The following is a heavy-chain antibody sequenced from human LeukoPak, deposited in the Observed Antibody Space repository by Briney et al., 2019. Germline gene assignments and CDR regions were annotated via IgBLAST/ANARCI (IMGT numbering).Heavy chain of an antibody. CDR2: ISWNSGSI. V-gene: IGHV3-9*01. D-gene: IGHD6-13*01. Sequence: GGSLRLSCAASGFTFDDYAMHWVRQAPGKGLEWVSGISWNSGSIGYADSVKGRFTISRDNAKNSLYLQMNSLRAEDTALYYCAKDSSSWYDPKYFQHWGQGTLVTVSS. CDR1: GFTFDDYA. J-gene: IGHJ1*01. CDR3: AKDSSSWYDPKYFQH.